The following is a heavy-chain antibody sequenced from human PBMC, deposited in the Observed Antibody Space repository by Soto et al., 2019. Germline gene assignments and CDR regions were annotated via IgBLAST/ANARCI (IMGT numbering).Heavy chain of an antibody. V-gene: IGHV3-30*18. CDR1: GFTFSSYG. CDR3: AKDLGRYSSSWTELDY. CDR2: ISYDGSNK. D-gene: IGHD6-13*01. Sequence: QVQLVESGGGVVQPGRSLRLSCAASGFTFSSYGMHWVRQAPGKGLEWVAVISYDGSNKYYADSVKGRFTISRDNSKNTLYLQMNSLRAEDTAVYYCAKDLGRYSSSWTELDYWGQGTLVTVSS. J-gene: IGHJ4*02.